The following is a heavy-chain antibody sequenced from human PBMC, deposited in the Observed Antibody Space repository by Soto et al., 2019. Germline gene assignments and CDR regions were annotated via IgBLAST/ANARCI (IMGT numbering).Heavy chain of an antibody. Sequence: GGSLRLSCAASGFTFSSYAMHWVRQAPGKGLEWVAVISYDGSNKYYADSVKGRFTISRDNSKNTLYLQMNSLRAEDTAVYYCARVIPYSGSYYYYYGMDVWGQGTTVTVSS. CDR3: ARVIPYSGSYYYYYGMDV. D-gene: IGHD1-26*01. CDR2: ISYDGSNK. J-gene: IGHJ6*02. CDR1: GFTFSSYA. V-gene: IGHV3-30-3*01.